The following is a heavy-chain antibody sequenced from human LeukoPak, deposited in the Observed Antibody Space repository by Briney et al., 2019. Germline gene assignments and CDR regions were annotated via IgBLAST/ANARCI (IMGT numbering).Heavy chain of an antibody. Sequence: SVKVSCKASGYTFTGYYMHWVRQAPGQGLEWMGGIIPIFGTANYAQKFQGRVTITADESTSTAYMELSSLRSEDTAVYYCARVMDPSYYYYYGMDVWGQGTTVTVSS. CDR1: GYTFTGYY. J-gene: IGHJ6*02. D-gene: IGHD3-10*01. V-gene: IGHV1-69*13. CDR3: ARVMDPSYYYYYGMDV. CDR2: IIPIFGTA.